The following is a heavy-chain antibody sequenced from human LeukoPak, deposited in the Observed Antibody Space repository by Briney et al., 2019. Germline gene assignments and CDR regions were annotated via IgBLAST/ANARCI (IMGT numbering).Heavy chain of an antibody. D-gene: IGHD3-9*01. CDR3: ARDGDYDILTGTYYFGY. V-gene: IGHV1-46*01. J-gene: IGHJ4*02. CDR2: INPSGGST. Sequence: GASVKVSCKASGYTFTSYYMHWVRQAPGQGLEWMGIINPSGGSTSYAQKFQGRVTMTRDTSTSTVYMELSSLRSEDTAVYYCARDGDYDILTGTYYFGYWGQGNLVTVSS. CDR1: GYTFTSYY.